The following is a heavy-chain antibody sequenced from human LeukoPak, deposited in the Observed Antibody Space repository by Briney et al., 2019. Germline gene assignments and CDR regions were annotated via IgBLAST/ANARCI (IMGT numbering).Heavy chain of an antibody. D-gene: IGHD6-13*01. V-gene: IGHV4-59*01. J-gene: IGHJ6*03. CDR2: IYYSGST. CDR3: ARDHEGASWYPPYYYYYMDV. Sequence: PSETLSLTCTVSGGSISSYYWSWIRQPPGKGLEWIGYIYYSGSTNYNPSLKSRVTISVDTSKNQFSLKLSSVTAADTAVYYCARDHEGASWYPPYYYYYMDVWGKGTTVTVSS. CDR1: GGSISSYY.